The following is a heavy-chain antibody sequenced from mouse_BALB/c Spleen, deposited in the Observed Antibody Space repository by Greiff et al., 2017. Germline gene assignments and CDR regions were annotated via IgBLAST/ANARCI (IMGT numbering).Heavy chain of an antibody. D-gene: IGHD2-1*01. CDR1: GFTFSSYA. CDR2: ISSGGSYT. V-gene: IGHV5-9-4*01. Sequence: EVKLVESGGGLVKPGGSLKLSCAASGFTFSSYAMSWVRQSPEKRLEWVAEISSGGSYTYYPDTVTGRFTISRDNAKHTLYLEMSSLRSEDTAMYSWGRGGGGNYVYYYAMDYWGQGTSVTVSS. CDR3: GRGGGGNYVYYYAMDY. J-gene: IGHJ4*01.